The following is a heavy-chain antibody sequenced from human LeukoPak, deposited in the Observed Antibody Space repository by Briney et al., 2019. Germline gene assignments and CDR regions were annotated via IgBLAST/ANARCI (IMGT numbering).Heavy chain of an antibody. CDR3: ARVRGSYCSDH. D-gene: IGHD1-26*01. V-gene: IGHV3-11*04. CDR2: ISTSGTTI. Sequence: KPGGSLRLSCAASGFTFGDYYMSWIRQTPGKGLEWVSYISTSGTTIHYADSVKGRFTISRDNAKNSLYLQMNSLRAEDTAAYYCARVRGSYCSDHWGQGILVIVSS. J-gene: IGHJ4*02. CDR1: GFTFGDYY.